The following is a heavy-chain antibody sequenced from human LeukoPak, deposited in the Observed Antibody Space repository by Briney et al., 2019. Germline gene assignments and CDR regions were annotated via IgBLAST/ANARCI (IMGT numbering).Heavy chain of an antibody. D-gene: IGHD4-17*01. CDR1: GFTFSSYR. V-gene: IGHV3-48*04. CDR2: ISSSGSTI. Sequence: GGSLRLSCAASGFTFSSYRMNWVRQAPGKGLEWVSYISSSGSTIYYADSVKGRFTISRDNAKNSLYLQMNSLRAEDTAVYYCARGDYEGDWFDPWGQGTLVTVSS. J-gene: IGHJ5*02. CDR3: ARGDYEGDWFDP.